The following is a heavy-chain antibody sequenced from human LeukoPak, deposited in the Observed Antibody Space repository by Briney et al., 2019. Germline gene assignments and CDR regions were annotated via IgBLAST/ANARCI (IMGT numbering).Heavy chain of an antibody. CDR2: ISGSGGTT. D-gene: IGHD5-24*01. CDR1: GFTFSSSA. CDR3: AKVTWDRVGGYVDS. V-gene: IGHV3-23*01. Sequence: GGSLRLSCAASGFTFSSSAMSWVRQAPGKGLEWVSAISGSGGTTYYADSVKGRFTISRDNSKDTLYLQMNSLRAEDTAVFYCAKVTWDRVGGYVDSWGQGTLVTVSS. J-gene: IGHJ5*01.